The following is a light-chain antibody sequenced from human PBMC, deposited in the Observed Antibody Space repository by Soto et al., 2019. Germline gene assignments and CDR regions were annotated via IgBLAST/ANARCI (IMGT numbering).Light chain of an antibody. J-gene: IGKJ4*02. CDR3: QQRSSWPLT. CDR2: GAS. Sequence: IVFTQSPSTLSLSPGDLASLSCMASQSLSNFLVWYHQKPGQAPRLLIDGASNRATGIPARFSGSGSGTDFTLTISSLEPEDFAVYFCQQRSSWPLTFGGGTKVDIK. CDR1: QSLSNF. V-gene: IGKV3-11*01.